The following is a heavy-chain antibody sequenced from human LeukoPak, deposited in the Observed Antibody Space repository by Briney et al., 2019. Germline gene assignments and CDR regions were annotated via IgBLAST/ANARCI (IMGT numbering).Heavy chain of an antibody. D-gene: IGHD3-9*01. V-gene: IGHV4-39*01. CDR2: IYYSGSA. J-gene: IGHJ4*02. CDR3: ARHPRYFDWLLSQPFDY. CDR1: GGSISSSSYY. Sequence: SETLSLTCTVSGGSISSSSYYWGWIRQPPGKGPEWIGSIYYSGSAYYNPSLKSRVTISGDTSKNQFSLKLSSVTAADTAVYYCARHPRYFDWLLSQPFDYWGQGTLVTVSS.